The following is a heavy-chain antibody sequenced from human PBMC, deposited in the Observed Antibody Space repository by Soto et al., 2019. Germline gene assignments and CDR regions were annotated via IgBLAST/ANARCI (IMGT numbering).Heavy chain of an antibody. J-gene: IGHJ5*02. CDR2: ISGSGGST. Sequence: GGSLRLSCAASGFTFSSYAMSWVRQAPGKGLEWVSAISGSGGSTYYADSVKGRFTISRDNSKNTLYLQMNSLRAEDTAVYYCAKAGIPKLLLAYWFDPWGQGTLVTVSS. V-gene: IGHV3-23*01. CDR1: GFTFSSYA. CDR3: AKAGIPKLLLAYWFDP. D-gene: IGHD2-15*01.